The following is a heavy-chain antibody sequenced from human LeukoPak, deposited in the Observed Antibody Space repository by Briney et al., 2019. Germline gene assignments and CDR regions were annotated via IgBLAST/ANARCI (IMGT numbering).Heavy chain of an antibody. CDR2: FSSNGGST. CDR3: AGAFSSGWYLALDY. Sequence: GGSLRLSCAASGFTFSSYAMHWVRQAPGKGLEYVSAFSSNGGSTYYANSVKGRFTISRDNSKNTLYLQMGSLRAEDMAVYYCAGAFSSGWYLALDYWGQGTLVTVSS. CDR1: GFTFSSYA. V-gene: IGHV3-64*01. D-gene: IGHD6-19*01. J-gene: IGHJ4*02.